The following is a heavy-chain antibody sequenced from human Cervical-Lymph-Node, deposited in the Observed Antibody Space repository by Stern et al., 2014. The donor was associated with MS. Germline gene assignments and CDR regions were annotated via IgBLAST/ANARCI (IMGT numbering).Heavy chain of an antibody. V-gene: IGHV2-5*02. CDR3: AHRRTAFYFFDY. CDR1: GFSLNTDGVA. J-gene: IGHJ4*02. CDR2: IFWDDEK. D-gene: IGHD3-10*01. Sequence: QVTLKESGPALVKPTQSLTLSCTFSGFSLNTDGVAVGWIPPPPGNAPEWLAVIFWDDEKKYSPSLQTSLAISMDTSKNQVVLNMANMDPLDTGTYYCAHRRTAFYFFDYWGQGILVTVSS.